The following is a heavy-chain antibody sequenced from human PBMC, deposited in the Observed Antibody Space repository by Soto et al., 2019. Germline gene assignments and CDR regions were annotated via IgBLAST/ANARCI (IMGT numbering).Heavy chain of an antibody. CDR1: GDTFSSSA. CDR2: LIPMFGTA. D-gene: IGHD6-19*01. J-gene: IGHJ4*02. Sequence: QVQLVQSGAEVKEPGSSVKVSCKASGDTFSSSAMSWVRQAPGQGLEWMGGLIPMFGTANYAQKFQGRGMITADKSTSTVYMELTSMRSEDTAVYYCARGIRDSSGWDFDYWGQGTLVTVSS. CDR3: ARGIRDSSGWDFDY. V-gene: IGHV1-69*06.